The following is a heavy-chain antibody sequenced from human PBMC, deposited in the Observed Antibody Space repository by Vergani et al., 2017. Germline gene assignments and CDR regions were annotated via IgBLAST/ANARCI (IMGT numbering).Heavy chain of an antibody. D-gene: IGHD3-10*01. CDR2: IYTSGST. V-gene: IGHV4-61*02. J-gene: IGHJ4*02. CDR1: GGSISSGSYY. CDR3: ARGVNRYYGSGSYKYYLDY. Sequence: QVQLQESGPGLVKPSQTLSLTCTVSGGSISSGSYYWSWIRRPAGKGLEWIGRIYTSGSTNYNPSLKSRVTMSVDTSKNQFSLKLSSVTAADTAVYYCARGVNRYYGSGSYKYYLDYWGQGTLVTVSS.